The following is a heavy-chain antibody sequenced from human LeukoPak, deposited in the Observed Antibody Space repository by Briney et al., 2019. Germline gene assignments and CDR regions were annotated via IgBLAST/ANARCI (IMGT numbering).Heavy chain of an antibody. CDR2: ISASGGST. CDR1: GFTLSSYA. CDR3: AKVMKGSERLTMVRGVIIKTAGLYYMDV. V-gene: IGHV3-23*01. D-gene: IGHD3-10*01. Sequence: GGSLRLSCAASGFTLSSYAMSWVRQAPGKGLEWVSSISASGGSTNYADSVKGRFTISRDGSKNTVYLQMNSLRAEDTAVYYCAKVMKGSERLTMVRGVIIKTAGLYYMDVWGKGTTVTVSS. J-gene: IGHJ6*03.